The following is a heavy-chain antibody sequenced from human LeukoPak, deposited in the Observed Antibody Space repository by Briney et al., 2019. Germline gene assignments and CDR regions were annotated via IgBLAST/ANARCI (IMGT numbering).Heavy chain of an antibody. CDR2: ISSSGRTK. D-gene: IGHD6-19*01. CDR1: GFTVSSNY. J-gene: IGHJ4*02. Sequence: GGSLRLSCAASGFTVSSNYMSWIRQAPGKGLEWVSYISSSGRTKYYADSVKGRFTISRDNATDSLYLQMNSLRAEDTAVYYCARDGGSGWFFRYWGQGTLVTVSS. CDR3: ARDGGSGWFFRY. V-gene: IGHV3-11*04.